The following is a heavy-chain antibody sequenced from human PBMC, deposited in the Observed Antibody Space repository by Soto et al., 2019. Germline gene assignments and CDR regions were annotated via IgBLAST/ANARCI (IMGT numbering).Heavy chain of an antibody. CDR1: GFTFSSYA. CDR3: AKDNRGSGSYGWFDP. D-gene: IGHD3-10*01. V-gene: IGHV3-23*01. CDR2: ISESGSSA. J-gene: IGHJ5*02. Sequence: EVQVLASGGGLVQPGGSLRLSCAASGFTFSSYAMGWVRQAPRKGLEWVSSISESGSSAYYADSVKGRFTISRDNSKDTLFLQMNSLRAEDTAVYYCAKDNRGSGSYGWFDPWGQGTLVTVSS.